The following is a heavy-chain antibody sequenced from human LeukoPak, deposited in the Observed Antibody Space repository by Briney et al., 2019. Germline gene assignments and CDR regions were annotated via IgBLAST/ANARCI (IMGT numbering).Heavy chain of an antibody. CDR3: ARGMQLVSWFDP. CDR2: MNPNSGNT. V-gene: IGHV1-8*03. J-gene: IGHJ5*02. CDR1: GYTFTSYD. Sequence: ASVKVSCKASGYTFTSYDINWVRQATGQGLEWMGWMNPNSGNTGYAQKFQGRVTITRNTSISTAYMELSSLRSEDTAVYYCARGMQLVSWFDPWGQGTLVTVSS. D-gene: IGHD6-6*01.